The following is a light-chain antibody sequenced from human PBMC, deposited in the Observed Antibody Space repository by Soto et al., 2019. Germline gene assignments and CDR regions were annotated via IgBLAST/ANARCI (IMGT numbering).Light chain of an antibody. CDR3: QTSGTGIVV. J-gene: IGLJ2*01. Sequence: QAVVTQSPSASASLGASVKLTCTLSSGHSSYAIAWHQQQPEKGPRYLMKFNSDGSHSKGDGIPDRFSGSSSGAERYLTISSLQSEDEADYYCQTSGTGIVVFGGGTKLTVL. V-gene: IGLV4-69*01. CDR1: SGHSSYA. CDR2: FNSDGSH.